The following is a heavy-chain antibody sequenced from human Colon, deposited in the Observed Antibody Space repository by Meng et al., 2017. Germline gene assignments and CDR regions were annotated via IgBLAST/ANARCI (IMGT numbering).Heavy chain of an antibody. V-gene: IGHV4-31*01. CDR1: GGSISSGGYY. CDR2: IYYSGST. CDR3: SISRDGYNYFDL. Sequence: SETLSLTCTVSGGSISSGGYYWSWIRQHPGKGLEWIGYIYYSGSTYYNPSLKSLVTISVYTSKNQFSLKLSSVTAADTAVYCCSISRDGYNYFDLWGRGTLVTVSS. D-gene: IGHD5-24*01. J-gene: IGHJ2*01.